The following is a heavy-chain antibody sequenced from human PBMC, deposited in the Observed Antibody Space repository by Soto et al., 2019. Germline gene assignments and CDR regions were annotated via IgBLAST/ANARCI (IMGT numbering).Heavy chain of an antibody. D-gene: IGHD6-6*01. Sequence: GASVKVSCKASGYTFTSYDINWVRQATGQGLEWMGWMNPNSGNTGYAQKFQGRVTMTRNTSISTAYMELSSLRSEDTAVYYCARAREYSSSSLRDYYYYGMDVWGQGTTVTVSS. CDR1: GYTFTSYD. CDR2: MNPNSGNT. CDR3: ARAREYSSSSLRDYYYYGMDV. J-gene: IGHJ6*02. V-gene: IGHV1-8*01.